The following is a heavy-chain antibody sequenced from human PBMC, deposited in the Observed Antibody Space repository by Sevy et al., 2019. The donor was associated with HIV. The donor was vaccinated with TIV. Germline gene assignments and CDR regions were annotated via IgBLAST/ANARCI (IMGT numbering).Heavy chain of an antibody. D-gene: IGHD2-15*01. CDR3: ARVKAYCSGGSCYSTMGADV. Sequence: GGSLRLSCAVSGFTFSTYSMTWVRQAPGKGLEWVSSISSSSNYIYYPDSVKGRFTISRDNAKNSLYLQMNSLRAEDTAVYYCARVKAYCSGGSCYSTMGADVWGQGTAVTVSS. CDR2: ISSSSNYI. J-gene: IGHJ6*02. CDR1: GFTFSTYS. V-gene: IGHV3-21*01.